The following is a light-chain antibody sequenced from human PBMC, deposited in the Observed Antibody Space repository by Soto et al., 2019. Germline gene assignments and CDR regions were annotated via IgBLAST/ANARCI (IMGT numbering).Light chain of an antibody. V-gene: IGLV2-14*01. Sequence: QSALTQPASVSGSPGQSITISCTGTSSDVGGYNYVSWYQQHPGKAPKLMIYEVSNRPSGVSNRFSGSKSGNTASLTISGLQAEDEADYYCSSYTSSSTPLWVFGTG. CDR3: SSYTSSSTPLWV. CDR2: EVS. J-gene: IGLJ1*01. CDR1: SSDVGGYNY.